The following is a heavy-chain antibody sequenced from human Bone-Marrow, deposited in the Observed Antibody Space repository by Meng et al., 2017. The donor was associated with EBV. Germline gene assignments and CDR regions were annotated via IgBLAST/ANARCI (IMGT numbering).Heavy chain of an antibody. CDR3: ASTRGIWYDFDY. D-gene: IGHD1-26*01. CDR1: GGTYNSDA. V-gene: IGHV1-69*01. J-gene: IGHJ4*02. Sequence: VQVGHSVGEGKEPGSPGKVSGWTSGGTYNSDAVSWVRQAPGQGLEWMGGLIPMSGAPHYAQKFQGRVTITADESTSTHYMDLSNLRSDDTAMYYCASTRGIWYDFDYWGQGTLATVSS. CDR2: LIPMSGAP.